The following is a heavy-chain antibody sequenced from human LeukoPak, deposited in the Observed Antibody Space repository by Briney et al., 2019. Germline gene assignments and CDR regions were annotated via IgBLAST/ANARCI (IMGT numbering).Heavy chain of an antibody. CDR1: GFTFSSYA. CDR2: ISGSGGST. Sequence: GGSLRLSCAASGFTFSSYAMSWVRQAPGKGLEWVSVISGSGGSTYYADSVKGRFTISRDNAKNSLYLQMNSLRAEDTAVYYCARSPPYYGMDVWGQGTTVTVSS. CDR3: ARSPPYYGMDV. V-gene: IGHV3-23*01. J-gene: IGHJ6*02.